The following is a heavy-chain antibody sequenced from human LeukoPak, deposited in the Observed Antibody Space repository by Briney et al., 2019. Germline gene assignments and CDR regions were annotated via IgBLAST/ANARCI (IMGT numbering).Heavy chain of an antibody. Sequence: SETLSLTCAVYGGSFSGYYWSWIRQPPGKGLEWIGEINHSGSTNYNPSLKSRVTISVDTSKNQFSLKLSSVTAADTAVYYCASESMNWFDPWGQRTLVTVSS. CDR3: ASESMNWFDP. CDR2: INHSGST. V-gene: IGHV4-34*01. CDR1: GGSFSGYY. J-gene: IGHJ5*02. D-gene: IGHD2/OR15-2a*01.